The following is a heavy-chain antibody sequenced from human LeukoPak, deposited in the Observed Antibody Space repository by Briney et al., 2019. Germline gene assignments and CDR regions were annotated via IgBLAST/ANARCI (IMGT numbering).Heavy chain of an antibody. D-gene: IGHD2-15*01. CDR1: GGSISSYY. Sequence: SETLSLTCTVPGGSISSYYWSWIRQPPGKGLEWIGYIYYSGSTNYNPSLKSRVTISVDTSKNQFSLKLSSVTAADTAVYYCARVHYCSGGSCPDAFDIWGQGKMVTVSS. J-gene: IGHJ3*02. CDR2: IYYSGST. CDR3: ARVHYCSGGSCPDAFDI. V-gene: IGHV4-59*01.